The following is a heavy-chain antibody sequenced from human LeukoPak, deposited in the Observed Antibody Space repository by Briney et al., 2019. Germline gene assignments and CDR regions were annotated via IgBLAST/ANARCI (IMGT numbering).Heavy chain of an antibody. V-gene: IGHV3-7*01. Sequence: QPGGSLRLACAASAFTLSNYWMSWVRQAPGKGLEWVANIKQDGSEKYYADSLKGRFTISRDSAKNSLNLQMNSLRAEDTAVYYCARNRGADYWGQGKLVTVSS. J-gene: IGHJ4*02. CDR3: ARNRGADY. CDR2: IKQDGSEK. D-gene: IGHD3-10*01. CDR1: AFTLSNYW.